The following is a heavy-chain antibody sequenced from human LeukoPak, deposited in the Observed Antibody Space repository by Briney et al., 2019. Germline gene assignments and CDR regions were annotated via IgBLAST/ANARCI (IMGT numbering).Heavy chain of an antibody. CDR3: ARVSSSSWYVVSYYFDY. Sequence: SEALSLTCTVSGGSISSSSYYWGWIRQPPGKGLEWIGSIYYSGSTYYNPSLKSRVTISVDTSKNQFSLKLSSVTAADTAVYYCARVSSSSWYVVSYYFDYWGQGTLVTVSS. D-gene: IGHD6-13*01. J-gene: IGHJ4*02. CDR2: IYYSGST. V-gene: IGHV4-39*07. CDR1: GGSISSSSYY.